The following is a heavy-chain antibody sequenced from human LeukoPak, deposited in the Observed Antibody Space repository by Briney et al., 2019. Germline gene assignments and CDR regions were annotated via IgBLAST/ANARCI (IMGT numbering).Heavy chain of an antibody. D-gene: IGHD6-6*01. CDR1: GFTFTNYV. J-gene: IGHJ4*02. CDR3: TSRKEYSTSSVYY. Sequence: GSLRLSCAASGFTFTNYVMTWVRQAPGKGLEWISTISVSGATTYYADSVQGRFTISGDNSKNTLSLRMNNLRAEDSAIYYCTSRKEYSTSSVYYWGQGTLVTVSS. V-gene: IGHV3-23*01. CDR2: ISVSGATT.